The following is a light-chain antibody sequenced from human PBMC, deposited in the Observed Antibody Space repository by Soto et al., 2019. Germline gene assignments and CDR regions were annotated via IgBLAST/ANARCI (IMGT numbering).Light chain of an antibody. CDR2: GAS. CDR3: QQYGSSPFT. Sequence: EIVLTQSPGTLSLSPGARATLSCRASQSVTSTYLAWYQQKPSQAPRLLIYGASSRATGIPDRFSGSGSGTDCTLTISRLEPEDVTVYYCQQYGSSPFTFGQGTRLEIK. J-gene: IGKJ5*01. CDR1: QSVTSTY. V-gene: IGKV3-20*01.